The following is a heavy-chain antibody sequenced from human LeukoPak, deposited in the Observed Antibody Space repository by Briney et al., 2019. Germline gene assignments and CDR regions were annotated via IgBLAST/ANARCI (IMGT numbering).Heavy chain of an antibody. V-gene: IGHV4-4*07. CDR1: GGSISSNY. J-gene: IGHJ4*02. CDR3: ARVGYTSGWSSFDY. Sequence: PSETLSLTCTVSGGSISSNYWNWIRQSAGKGLEWIGRIYTSGSTNYNPSLKSRVTMSVDTSNNQFSLKLSSVTAADTAVYYCARVGYTSGWSSFDYWGQGTLVAVSS. CDR2: IYTSGST. D-gene: IGHD6-19*01.